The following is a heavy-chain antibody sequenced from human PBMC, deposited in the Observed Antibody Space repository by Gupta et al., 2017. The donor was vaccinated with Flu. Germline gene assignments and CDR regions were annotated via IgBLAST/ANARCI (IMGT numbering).Heavy chain of an antibody. Sequence: QVTLRESGPALVKPTQTLTLTCTFSGLSLSTSGMCVTWIRQPPGKALEWLALIDWDDEKYYNTSLKTRLTISKDTSKNQVVLTMTNMDPVDTATYFCARILDSEAATRYSYNDTDVWGQGTTVTVSS. CDR3: ARILDSEAATRYSYNDTDV. V-gene: IGHV2-70*01. J-gene: IGHJ6*02. CDR2: IDWDDEK. D-gene: IGHD1-26*01. CDR1: GLSLSTSGMC.